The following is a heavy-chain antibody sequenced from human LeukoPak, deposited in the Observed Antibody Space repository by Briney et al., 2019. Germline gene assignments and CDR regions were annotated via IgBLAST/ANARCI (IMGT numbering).Heavy chain of an antibody. CDR3: AGRNEYYYDSSGYTLTNWFDP. D-gene: IGHD3-22*01. V-gene: IGHV3-21*01. CDR2: ISSGSSYI. Sequence: GGSLRLSCAASGFTFSSYSMDWARQAPGKGLEWVSSISSGSSYIYYADSVKGRFTISRDNAKNSLYLQMNSLRAEDTAVYYCAGRNEYYYDSSGYTLTNWFDPWGQGTLVTVSS. J-gene: IGHJ5*02. CDR1: GFTFSSYS.